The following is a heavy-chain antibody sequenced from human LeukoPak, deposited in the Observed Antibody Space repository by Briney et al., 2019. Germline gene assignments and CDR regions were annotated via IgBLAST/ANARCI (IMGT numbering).Heavy chain of an antibody. D-gene: IGHD4-23*01. CDR2: ISSSSSTI. V-gene: IGHV3-48*01. J-gene: IGHJ4*02. CDR1: GFTFSSYS. Sequence: GGSLRLSCAASGFTFSSYSMNWVRQAPGKGLEWVSYISSSSSTIYYADSVKGRFTISRDNAKNSLYLQMNSLRAEDTAVYYCARDRMTTAVTLVSDYWGQGTLVTVSS. CDR3: ARDRMTTAVTLVSDY.